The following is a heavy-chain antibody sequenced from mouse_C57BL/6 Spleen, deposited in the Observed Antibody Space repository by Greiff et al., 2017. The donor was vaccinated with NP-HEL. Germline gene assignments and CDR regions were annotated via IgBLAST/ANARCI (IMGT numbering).Heavy chain of an antibody. CDR1: GYAFSSSW. J-gene: IGHJ4*01. V-gene: IGHV1-82*01. Sequence: VQGVESGPELVKPGASVKISCKASGYAFSSSWMNWVKQRPGKGLEWIGRIYPGDGDTNYNGKFKGKATLTADKSSSTAYMQLSSLTSEDSAVYVCARPGSRRYYAMDYWGQGTSVTVSS. D-gene: IGHD1-1*01. CDR2: IYPGDGDT. CDR3: ARPGSRRYYAMDY.